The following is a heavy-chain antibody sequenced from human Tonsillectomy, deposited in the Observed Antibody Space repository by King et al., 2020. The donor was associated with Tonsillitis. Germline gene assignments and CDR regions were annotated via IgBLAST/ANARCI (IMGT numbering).Heavy chain of an antibody. V-gene: IGHV1-24*01. D-gene: IGHD3-10*01. CDR3: ATVAPITMVRGVIHGIFDY. CDR1: GDTLTELS. Sequence: QLVQSGAEVKKPGASVKVSCKVSGDTLTELSMHWVRQAPGKGLEWMGGFDPEDGERVYAQKFQGRVTMTEDTSTDTAYMELSSLRSEDTDVYYCATVAPITMVRGVIHGIFDYWGQGTLVTVSS. J-gene: IGHJ4*02. CDR2: FDPEDGER.